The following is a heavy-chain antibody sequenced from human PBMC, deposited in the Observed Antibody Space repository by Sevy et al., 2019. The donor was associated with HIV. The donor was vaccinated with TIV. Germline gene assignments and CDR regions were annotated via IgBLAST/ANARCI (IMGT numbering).Heavy chain of an antibody. J-gene: IGHJ4*02. CDR2: IWYAGSNK. Sequence: GGSLRLSCAASGFTFSSYGMHWVRQAPGKGLEWVAVIWYAGSNKYYADSVKGRFTISRDNSKNTLYLQMNSLRAEDTAGYYCAKGWAVAGTGFDYWGQGTLVTVSS. V-gene: IGHV3-33*06. CDR3: AKGWAVAGTGFDY. D-gene: IGHD6-19*01. CDR1: GFTFSSYG.